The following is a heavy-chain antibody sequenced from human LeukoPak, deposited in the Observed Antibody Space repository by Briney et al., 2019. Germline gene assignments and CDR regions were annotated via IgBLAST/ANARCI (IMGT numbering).Heavy chain of an antibody. J-gene: IGHJ3*02. V-gene: IGHV4-59*08. CDR2: IYYSGST. D-gene: IGHD2/OR15-2a*01. CDR1: GGSISSYY. Sequence: KSSETLSLTCTVSGGSISSYYWSWIRQPPGKGLEWIGYIYYSGSTNHNPSLKSRVTISVDTSKNQFSLKLSSVTAADTAVYYCARRLSPDAFDIWGQGTMVTVSS. CDR3: ARRLSPDAFDI.